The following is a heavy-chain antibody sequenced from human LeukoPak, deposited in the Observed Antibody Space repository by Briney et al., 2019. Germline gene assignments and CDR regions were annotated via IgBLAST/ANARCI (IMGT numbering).Heavy chain of an antibody. CDR3: AKDGEYYYYYMDV. CDR2: INPNSGGT. CDR1: GYTFTGYY. Sequence: GASVKVSCKASGYTFTGYYMHWVRQAPGQGLEWMGWINPNSGGTNYAQKFQGRVTMTRDTSTSTAYMELSRLRSDDTAVYYCAKDGEYYYYYMDVWGKGTTVTVSS. D-gene: IGHD3-10*01. V-gene: IGHV1-2*02. J-gene: IGHJ6*03.